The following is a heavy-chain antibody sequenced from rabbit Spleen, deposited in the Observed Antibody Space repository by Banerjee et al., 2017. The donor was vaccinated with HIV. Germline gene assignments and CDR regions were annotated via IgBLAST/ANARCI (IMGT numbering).Heavy chain of an antibody. Sequence: QEQLEESGGDLVKPEGSLTLTCTASGFSLSRDYWICWVRQAPGKGLEWIACINTSDGDTDYANWPKGRFTIYKTSSTIVTLQMTGLTAADTATYFCARNANGGYYVDDGYYHLWGPGTLVTVS. V-gene: IGHV1S45*01. CDR1: GFSLSRDYW. CDR3: ARNANGGYYVDDGYYHL. J-gene: IGHJ4*01. D-gene: IGHD1-1*01. CDR2: INTSDGDT.